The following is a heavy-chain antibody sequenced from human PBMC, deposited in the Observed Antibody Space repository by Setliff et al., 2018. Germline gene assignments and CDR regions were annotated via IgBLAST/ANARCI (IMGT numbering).Heavy chain of an antibody. CDR3: ATERGLVVSATDYYYYMDV. J-gene: IGHJ6*03. CDR2: INPIFGTA. CDR1: GYPLTAYY. V-gene: IGHV1-69*05. Sequence: SVKVSCKASGYPLTAYYIHWVRQAPGQGLEWMGGINPIFGTADYTQNFQGRVTITTDESTSTAYMELSSLRSEDTAIYYCATERGLVVSATDYYYYMDVWGKGTTVTVSS. D-gene: IGHD2-15*01.